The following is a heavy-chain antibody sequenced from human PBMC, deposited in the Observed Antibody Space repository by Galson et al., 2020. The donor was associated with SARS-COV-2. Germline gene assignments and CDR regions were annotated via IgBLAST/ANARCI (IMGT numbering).Heavy chain of an antibody. CDR3: ARDKRIGITKRGAFDI. Sequence: MTSDTLSPTCNLPGASISNEAYYWGCIRQHQGKGLAWIVYIAFTRRTTHNPSLNSRVTISVDTSKNQFSLRLKSVTAADTAIYFCARDKRIGITKRGAFDIWGQWTMVTVSS. CDR1: GASISNEAYY. D-gene: IGHD1-20*01. CDR2: IAFTRRT. V-gene: IGHV4-31*03. J-gene: IGHJ3*02.